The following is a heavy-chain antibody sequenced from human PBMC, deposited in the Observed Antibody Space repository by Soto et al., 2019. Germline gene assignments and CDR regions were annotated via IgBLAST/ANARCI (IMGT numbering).Heavy chain of an antibody. V-gene: IGHV5-51*01. CDR1: GYSFTSYW. J-gene: IGHJ6*02. Sequence: GESLKISCKGSGYSFTSYWIGWVRQMPGKGLEWMGIIYPGDSDTRYSPSFQGQVPISAAKSISTAYLQWSSLKASDTAMYYCAKVETLGYCSGGSCHGRNYYYYGMDVWGQGTTVTVSS. CDR2: IYPGDSDT. D-gene: IGHD2-15*01. CDR3: AKVETLGYCSGGSCHGRNYYYYGMDV.